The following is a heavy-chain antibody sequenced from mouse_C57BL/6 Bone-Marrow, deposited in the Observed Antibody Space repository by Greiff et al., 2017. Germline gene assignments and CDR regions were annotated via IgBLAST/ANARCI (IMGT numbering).Heavy chain of an antibody. V-gene: IGHV5-6*01. CDR3: ARHLYSNSWFAY. J-gene: IGHJ3*01. CDR2: ISSGGSYT. Sequence: EVQLQQSGGDLVKPGGSLKLSCAASGFTFSSYGMSWVRQTPDKRLEWVATISSGGSYTYYPDSVKGRFTISRDNAKNTLYLQMSSLKSEDTAMYYCARHLYSNSWFAYWGQGTLVTVSA. CDR1: GFTFSSYG. D-gene: IGHD2-5*01.